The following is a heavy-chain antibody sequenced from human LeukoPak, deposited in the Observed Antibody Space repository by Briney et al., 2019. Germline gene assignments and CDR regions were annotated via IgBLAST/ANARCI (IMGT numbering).Heavy chain of an antibody. CDR2: IYYSGST. J-gene: IGHJ4*02. D-gene: IGHD1-26*01. Sequence: PSETLSLTCTVSGVSISSYYWSWIRQPPGKGLEWIGYIYYSGSTNYNPSLKSRVTISVDTSKNQFSLKLSSVTAADTAVYYCARDLVGASYFDYWGQGTLVTVSS. CDR3: ARDLVGASYFDY. V-gene: IGHV4-59*01. CDR1: GVSISSYY.